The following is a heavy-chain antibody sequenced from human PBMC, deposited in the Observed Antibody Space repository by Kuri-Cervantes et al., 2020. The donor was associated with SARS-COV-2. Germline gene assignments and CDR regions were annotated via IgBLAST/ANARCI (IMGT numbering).Heavy chain of an antibody. CDR1: GYSFTYRR. Sequence: SVKVSCKASGYSFTYRRLHWVRQAPGQALEWVGLITPLNGNTDHAQKFQDRVTITGDRSMNTAYMELSSLTSEDTAMYYCATQACPNGVCFSNAAFDVWGQGTMVTVSS. CDR3: ATQACPNGVCFSNAAFDV. V-gene: IGHV1-45*02. CDR2: ITPLNGNT. J-gene: IGHJ3*01. D-gene: IGHD2-8*01.